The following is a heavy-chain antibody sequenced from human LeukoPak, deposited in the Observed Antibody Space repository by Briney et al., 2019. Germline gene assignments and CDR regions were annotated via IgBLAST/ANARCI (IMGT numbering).Heavy chain of an antibody. Sequence: EASVKVSCKASGYTFTNYGISWVRQAPGQGLEWMGWISAYNGNTNYAQKLQGRVILTTDTSTNTAYMELRSLRSDDTAVYYCARNLQTDYYYYYMDVWGKGATVTVSS. CDR3: ARNLQTDYYYYYMDV. D-gene: IGHD4-11*01. CDR1: GYTFTNYG. V-gene: IGHV1-18*01. CDR2: ISAYNGNT. J-gene: IGHJ6*03.